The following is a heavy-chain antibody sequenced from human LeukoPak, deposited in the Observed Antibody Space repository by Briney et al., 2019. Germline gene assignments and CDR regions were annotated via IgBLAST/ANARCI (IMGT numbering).Heavy chain of an antibody. CDR1: GASISSGDYY. CDR2: IYYSGST. D-gene: IGHD5-24*01. V-gene: IGHV4-30-4*08. J-gene: IGHJ4*02. CDR3: AATMLSRDGYSLFDY. Sequence: PSETLSLTCTVSGASISSGDYYWSWIRQPPGKGLEWIGYIYYSGSTYYNPSLKSRVTISVDTSKNHFSLKLSSVTAADTAVYYCAATMLSRDGYSLFDYWGQGTLVTVSS.